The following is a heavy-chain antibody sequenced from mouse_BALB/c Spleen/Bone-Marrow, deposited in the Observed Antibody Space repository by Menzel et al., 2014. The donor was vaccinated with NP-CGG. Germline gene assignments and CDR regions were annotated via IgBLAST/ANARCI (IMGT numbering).Heavy chain of an antibody. CDR2: IYPGDGDT. Sequence: QVQLKESGAELVRPGSSVKISCESSGYVSSTYWINWVKQRPGQGLEWIGQIYPGDGDTDYNGKLKDKATLTADKSSNTAYMQLSSLTSEDSAVYFCARGGISVDYWGQGTTLTVSS. CDR3: ARGGISVDY. V-gene: IGHV1-80*01. CDR1: GYVSSTYW. J-gene: IGHJ2*01.